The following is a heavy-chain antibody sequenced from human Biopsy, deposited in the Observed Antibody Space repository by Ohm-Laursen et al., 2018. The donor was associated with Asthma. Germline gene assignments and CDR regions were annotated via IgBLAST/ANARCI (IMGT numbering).Heavy chain of an antibody. CDR1: GDSLSNYA. CDR2: LIPVLGTP. CDR3: ARGYSGSDRIVYYYSGLEV. Sequence: SSVTVSCKASGDSLSNYAISWVRQAPGQGLEWMGGLIPVLGTPDHAQMFEGRVTITADESTSTAYMELSSLSSEDTAVYYCARGYSGSDRIVYYYSGLEVWGQGTTVTVSS. D-gene: IGHD5-12*01. J-gene: IGHJ6*02. V-gene: IGHV1-69*01.